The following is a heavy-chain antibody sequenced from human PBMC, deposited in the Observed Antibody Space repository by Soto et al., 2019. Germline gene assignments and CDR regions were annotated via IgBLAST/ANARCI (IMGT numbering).Heavy chain of an antibody. CDR1: GGTFSSYA. CDR3: ARDTIRRGYSYGTLDY. Sequence: QVQLVQSGAEVKKPGSSVKVSCKASGGTFSSYAISWVRQAPGQGLEWMGGIIPIFGTANYEQKFQGRVTITADESTSTAYMELSSMRSEDAAVYYCARDTIRRGYSYGTLDYWGQGTLVTVSS. J-gene: IGHJ4*02. CDR2: IIPIFGTA. V-gene: IGHV1-69*01. D-gene: IGHD5-18*01.